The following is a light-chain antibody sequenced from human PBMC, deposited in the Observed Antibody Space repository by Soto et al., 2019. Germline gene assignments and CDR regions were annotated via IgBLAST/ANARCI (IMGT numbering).Light chain of an antibody. J-gene: IGLJ3*02. CDR2: DVS. CDR1: RSDVGGYKF. CDR3: SSYTSSSTWV. V-gene: IGLV2-14*01. Sequence: QSALTQPASVSGSPGQSITISCTGTRSDVGGYKFVSWYQQHPGKAPRFMIYDVSYRPSGVSNRFSGSKSGNTASLTISGRQAEDEADYYCSSYTSSSTWVFGGGTKLTVL.